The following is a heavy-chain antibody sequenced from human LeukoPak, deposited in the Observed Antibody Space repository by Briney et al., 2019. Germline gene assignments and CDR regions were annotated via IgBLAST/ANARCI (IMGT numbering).Heavy chain of an antibody. Sequence: SETLSLTCTVSGGSISSYYWSWIRQPPGKGLEWIGYIYYSGTTNYNPSLKSRVTISVDTSKNQFSLKLGSVTAADTAVYYCARDRYYYDSSGYSLFDYWGQETLVTVSS. D-gene: IGHD3-22*01. CDR3: ARDRYYYDSSGYSLFDY. V-gene: IGHV4-59*01. CDR1: GGSISSYY. J-gene: IGHJ4*02. CDR2: IYYSGTT.